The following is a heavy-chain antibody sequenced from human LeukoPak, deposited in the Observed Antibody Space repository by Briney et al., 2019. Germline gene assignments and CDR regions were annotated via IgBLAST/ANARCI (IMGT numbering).Heavy chain of an antibody. J-gene: IGHJ4*02. CDR1: GGSISSYY. V-gene: IGHV4-59*08. Sequence: SETLSLTCTVSGGSISSYYWSWIRQPPGKGLEWIGYIYYSGKTNYNPSLKSRVSMSVDTSKNQVSLKLYSATAADTAVYYCARHTPYGDSSFDCWGQGTPVTVSP. D-gene: IGHD2-21*02. CDR2: IYYSGKT. CDR3: ARHTPYGDSSFDC.